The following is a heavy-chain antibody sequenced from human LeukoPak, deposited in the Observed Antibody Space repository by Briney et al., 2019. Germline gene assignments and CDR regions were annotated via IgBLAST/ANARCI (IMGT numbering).Heavy chain of an antibody. D-gene: IGHD4-23*01. V-gene: IGHV4-61*01. Sequence: SETLSLTCTVSGGSISSGSYYWSWIRQPPGKGLEWIGYIYYSGSTNYNPSLKSRVTISVDTSKNQFSLKLSSVTAADTAVYYCARGTTVVTNYYYYYYMDVWGKGTTVTVSS. CDR1: GGSISSGSYY. CDR3: ARGTTVVTNYYYYYYMDV. CDR2: IYYSGST. J-gene: IGHJ6*03.